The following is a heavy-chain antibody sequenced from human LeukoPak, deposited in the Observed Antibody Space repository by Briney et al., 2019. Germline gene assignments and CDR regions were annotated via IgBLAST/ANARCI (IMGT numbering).Heavy chain of an antibody. CDR1: GGSISSYY. D-gene: IGHD1-26*01. Sequence: SETLSLTCTVSGGSISSYYWSWVRQPPGRGLEWIGFIYYSGSTNYNPSLKSRVAISVDRSKNQFSLKLSSVTAADTAVYYCARDRVGGATAAFDIWGQGTMVTASS. J-gene: IGHJ3*02. V-gene: IGHV4-59*13. CDR2: IYYSGST. CDR3: ARDRVGGATAAFDI.